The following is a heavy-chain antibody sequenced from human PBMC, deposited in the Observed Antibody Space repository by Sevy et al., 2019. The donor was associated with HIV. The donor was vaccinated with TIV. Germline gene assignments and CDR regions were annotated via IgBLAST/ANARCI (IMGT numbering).Heavy chain of an antibody. CDR3: AGAQNGPAYCGGDCYSFPYYFDY. J-gene: IGHJ4*02. Sequence: SETLSLTCTVSGGSISSYYWSWIRQPPGKGLEWIGYIYYSGSTNYNPSLKSRVTISVDTSKNQFSLKLSSVTAADTAVYYCAGAQNGPAYCGGDCYSFPYYFDYWGQGTLVTVSS. CDR2: IYYSGST. D-gene: IGHD2-21*02. CDR1: GGSISSYY. V-gene: IGHV4-59*01.